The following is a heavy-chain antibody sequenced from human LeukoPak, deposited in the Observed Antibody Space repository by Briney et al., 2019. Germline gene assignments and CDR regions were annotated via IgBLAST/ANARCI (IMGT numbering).Heavy chain of an antibody. D-gene: IGHD2-21*02. CDR1: GFTFSSYA. Sequence: GGSLRLSCAASGFTFSSYAMSWVRQAPGKGLEWVSAISGSGGSTYYADSVKGRFTISRDNSKNTLYLQMNSLRVEDTALYYCAATTCGGDCYSEYWGQGTLVTVSS. CDR2: ISGSGGST. CDR3: AATTCGGDCYSEY. V-gene: IGHV3-23*01. J-gene: IGHJ4*02.